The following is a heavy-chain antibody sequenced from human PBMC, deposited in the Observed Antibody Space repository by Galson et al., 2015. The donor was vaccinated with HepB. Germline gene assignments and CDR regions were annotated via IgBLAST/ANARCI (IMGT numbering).Heavy chain of an antibody. CDR2: INHSGST. Sequence: ETLSLTCAVYGGSFSGYYWSWIRQPPGKGLEWIGEINHSGSTNYNPSLKSRVAISVDTSKNQFSLKLSSVTAADTAVYYCARVHFIVVVPAAIPEPNWFDPWGQGTLVTVSS. CDR3: ARVHFIVVVPAAIPEPNWFDP. CDR1: GGSFSGYY. J-gene: IGHJ5*02. V-gene: IGHV4-34*01. D-gene: IGHD2-2*02.